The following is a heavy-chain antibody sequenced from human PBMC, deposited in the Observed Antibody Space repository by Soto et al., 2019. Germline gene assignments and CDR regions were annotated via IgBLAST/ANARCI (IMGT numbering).Heavy chain of an antibody. J-gene: IGHJ4*02. Sequence: PSETLSLTCTVSGGSISSGDYYWSWIRQPPGKGLEWIGYIYYSGSTYYNPSLKSRVTISVDTSKNQFSLKLSSVTAADTAVYYCARASYYYDSSGYWFDYWGQGTLVTVS. D-gene: IGHD3-22*01. CDR2: IYYSGST. CDR1: GGSISSGDYY. CDR3: ARASYYYDSSGYWFDY. V-gene: IGHV4-30-4*01.